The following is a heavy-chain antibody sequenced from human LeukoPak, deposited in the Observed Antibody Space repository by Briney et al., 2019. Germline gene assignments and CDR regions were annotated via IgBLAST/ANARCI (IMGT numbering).Heavy chain of an antibody. J-gene: IGHJ4*02. CDR1: GLTFSSYS. D-gene: IGHD3-22*01. CDR2: ISSSSSYI. V-gene: IGHV3-21*01. Sequence: GGSLRLSCAASGLTFSSYSMNWVRQAPGKGLEWVSSISSSSSYIYYADSVKGRFTISRDNAKNSLYLQMNSLRAEDTAVYYCARDRITTFDYWGQGTLVTVSS. CDR3: ARDRITTFDY.